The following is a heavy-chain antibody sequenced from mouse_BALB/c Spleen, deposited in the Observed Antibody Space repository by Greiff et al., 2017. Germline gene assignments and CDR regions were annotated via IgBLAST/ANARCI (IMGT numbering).Heavy chain of an antibody. CDR3: ARSPIEGAWFAY. Sequence: VQLQQSGAELARPGASVKMSCKASGYTFTSYTMHWVKQRPGQGLEWIGYINPSSGYTNYNQKFKDKATLTADKSSSTAYMQLSSLTSEDSAVYYCARSPIEGAWFAYWGQGTLVTVSA. CDR1: GYTFTSYT. D-gene: IGHD6-5*01. J-gene: IGHJ3*01. V-gene: IGHV1-4*01. CDR2: INPSSGYT.